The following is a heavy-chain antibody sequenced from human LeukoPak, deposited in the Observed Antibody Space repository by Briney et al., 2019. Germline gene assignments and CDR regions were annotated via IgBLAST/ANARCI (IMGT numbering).Heavy chain of an antibody. J-gene: IGHJ2*01. D-gene: IGHD6-19*01. CDR2: IIPIFGTA. Sequence: SVKVSCKASGGTFSSYAISWVRQAPGQGLEWMGRIIPIFGTANYAQKFQGRVTITTDESTSTAYMELSSLRSEDTAVYYCARDGSGAVADWYFDLWGRGTLVTFSS. V-gene: IGHV1-69*05. CDR1: GGTFSSYA. CDR3: ARDGSGAVADWYFDL.